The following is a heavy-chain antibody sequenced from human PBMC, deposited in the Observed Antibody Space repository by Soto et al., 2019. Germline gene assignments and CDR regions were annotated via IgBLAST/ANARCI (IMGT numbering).Heavy chain of an antibody. CDR1: GGTFSSYA. CDR2: IIPIFGTA. J-gene: IGHJ6*02. CDR3: ASANCSSTSCLGYYYGMDV. V-gene: IGHV1-69*01. D-gene: IGHD2-2*01. Sequence: QVQLVQSGAEVKKPGSSVKVSCKASGGTFSSYAISWVRQAPGQGLEWMGRIIPIFGTANYAQKFQGRVTITADESTSTAYMELSSLRSEDTAVYDCASANCSSTSCLGYYYGMDVWGQGTTVSVSS.